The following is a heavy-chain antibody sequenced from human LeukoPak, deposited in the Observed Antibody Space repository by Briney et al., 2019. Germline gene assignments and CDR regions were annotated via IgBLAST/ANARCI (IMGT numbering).Heavy chain of an antibody. CDR1: GYTFTGYY. D-gene: IGHD6-19*01. CDR3: ARGSRIAVAGTSPFDY. V-gene: IGHV1-2*02. Sequence: ASVKASCKASGYTFTGYYMHWVRQAPGQGLEWMGWINPNSGGTNYAQKFQGRVTMTRDTSISTAYMELSRLRSDDTAVYYCARGSRIAVAGTSPFDYWGQGTLVTVSS. J-gene: IGHJ4*02. CDR2: INPNSGGT.